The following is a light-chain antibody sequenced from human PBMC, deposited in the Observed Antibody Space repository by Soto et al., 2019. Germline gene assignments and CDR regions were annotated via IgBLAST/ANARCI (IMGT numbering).Light chain of an antibody. CDR2: DVS. V-gene: IGLV2-14*03. CDR1: SSDVGGYNY. CDR3: NSYTDTSLYV. Sequence: QSVLTQPASVSGSPGQSISISCTGTSSDVGGYNYVSWYQQHPGKAPKLVIHDVSRRPSGVSFRFSGSKSGNTAYLTISGLQAEDEADYYCNSYTDTSLYVFGTGTRSPS. J-gene: IGLJ1*01.